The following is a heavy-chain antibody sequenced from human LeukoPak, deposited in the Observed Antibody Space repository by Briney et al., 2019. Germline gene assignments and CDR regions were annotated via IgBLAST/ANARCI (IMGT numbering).Heavy chain of an antibody. D-gene: IGHD4-17*01. CDR2: INPNSGGT. CDR1: GYTFTGYY. Sequence: ASVKVSCKASGYTFTGYYMHWVRQAPGQGLEWMGWINPNSGGTNYAQRFQGRVTMTRDTSISTAYMELSRLRSDDTAVYYCARDDPTVTGNALYDYWGQGTLVTVSS. CDR3: ARDDPTVTGNALYDY. J-gene: IGHJ4*02. V-gene: IGHV1-2*02.